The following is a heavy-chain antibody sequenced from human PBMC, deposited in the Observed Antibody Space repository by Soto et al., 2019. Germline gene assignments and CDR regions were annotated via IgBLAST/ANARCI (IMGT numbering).Heavy chain of an antibody. J-gene: IGHJ4*02. CDR1: GFTFSSYA. V-gene: IGHV3-23*01. D-gene: IGHD4-17*01. CDR3: AKDRVSTVTTGNFDY. Sequence: GGSLRLSWAASGFTFSSYAMIWVRQAPGKGLEWVSAISGSGGSTYYADSVKGRFTISRDNSKNTLYLQMNSLRAEDTAVYYCAKDRVSTVTTGNFDYWGQGTLVTVSS. CDR2: ISGSGGST.